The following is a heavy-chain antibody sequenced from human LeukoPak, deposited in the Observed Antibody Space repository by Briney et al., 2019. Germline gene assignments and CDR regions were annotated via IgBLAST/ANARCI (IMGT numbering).Heavy chain of an antibody. D-gene: IGHD5-12*01. V-gene: IGHV3-30-3*01. CDR1: GFTFSSYA. CDR2: ISYDGSNK. J-gene: IGHJ4*02. Sequence: GGSLRLSCAASGFTFSSYAMHWVRQAPGKGLEWVAVISYDGSNKYYAEFVKGRFTISRDNSKNTLYLQMNSLRAEDTAVYYCARVFPQYIGFDYWGQGTLVTVSS. CDR3: ARVFPQYIGFDY.